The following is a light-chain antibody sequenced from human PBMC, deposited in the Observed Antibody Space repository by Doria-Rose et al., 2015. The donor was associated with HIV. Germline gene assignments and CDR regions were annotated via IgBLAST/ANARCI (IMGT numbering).Light chain of an antibody. V-gene: IGKV1-6*02. CDR2: AAS. CDR1: QGIRND. J-gene: IGKJ1*01. Sequence: LSASFGDRVTITCRASQGIRNDLDWYQQKPGKAPKLLIYAASSLQSGVPSRFSGSGSGTDFTLTISSLQPEDFAAYYCLQDYNLWTFGQGTKVEIK. CDR3: LQDYNLWT.